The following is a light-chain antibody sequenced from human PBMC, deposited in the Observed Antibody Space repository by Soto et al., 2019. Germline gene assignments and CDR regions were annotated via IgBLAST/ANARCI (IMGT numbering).Light chain of an antibody. CDR2: GAS. V-gene: IGKV3-20*01. CDR3: QQYCSSPPIT. J-gene: IGKJ5*01. Sequence: EIVLTQSPGTLSLSPGERATLSCRASQSVSSSYLAWYQQKPGQAPRLLIYGASSRATGIPDRFSGSGSGTDFTLTISRLEPEDLAVYYCQQYCSSPPITFGQGTRLEIK. CDR1: QSVSSSY.